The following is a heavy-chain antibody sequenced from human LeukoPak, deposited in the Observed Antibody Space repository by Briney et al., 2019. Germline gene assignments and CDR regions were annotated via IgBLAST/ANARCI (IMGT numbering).Heavy chain of an antibody. CDR3: ARGMVRAMGWGNNYNGMDV. CDR2: IIPVFGTT. CDR1: GDTFSSYA. V-gene: IGHV1-69*13. J-gene: IGHJ6*02. Sequence: WASVKVSCKTSGDTFSSYAITWVRQAPGQGLEWMGGIIPVFGTTNYAQNLEGRVTITADESTSTAYLELSSLRSEDTAVFYCARGMVRAMGWGNNYNGMDVWGQGTTVTVSS. D-gene: IGHD3-10*01.